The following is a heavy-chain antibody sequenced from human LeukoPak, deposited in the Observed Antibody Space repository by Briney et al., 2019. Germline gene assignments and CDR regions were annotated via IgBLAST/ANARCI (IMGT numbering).Heavy chain of an antibody. D-gene: IGHD5-18*01. V-gene: IGHV1-18*01. CDR1: GYTFTSHG. Sequence: ASVKVSCKASGYTFTSHGISWVRQAPGQGLEWMGWISAYIGDTDYAQKLQGRVTMTTDTSTSTAYMELRSLRSDDTAVYYCARDIGYSYGSDFDYWGQGTLVTVSS. CDR2: ISAYIGDT. CDR3: ARDIGYSYGSDFDY. J-gene: IGHJ4*02.